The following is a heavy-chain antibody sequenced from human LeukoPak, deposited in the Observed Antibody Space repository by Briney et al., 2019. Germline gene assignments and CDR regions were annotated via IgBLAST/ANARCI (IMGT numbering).Heavy chain of an antibody. V-gene: IGHV3-23*01. CDR2: ISSSGSNT. Sequence: GGSLRRSCAASGFTFSSYAMSWVRQAPGKGLEWVSGISSSGSNTYHADSVKGRFTISRDNSKNTLYLQMNSLRAEDTSVYYCARDRGYCSGGSCYSEIPDYWGQGTLVTVSS. CDR3: ARDRGYCSGGSCYSEIPDY. J-gene: IGHJ4*02. D-gene: IGHD2-15*01. CDR1: GFTFSSYA.